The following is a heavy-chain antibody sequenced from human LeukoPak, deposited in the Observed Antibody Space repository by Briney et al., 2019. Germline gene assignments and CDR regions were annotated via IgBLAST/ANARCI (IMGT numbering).Heavy chain of an antibody. CDR2: ISSSGSTI. J-gene: IGHJ4*02. D-gene: IGHD6-19*01. CDR1: GFTFRSYG. CDR3: ARQNHSYSSGWYYFDY. V-gene: IGHV3-48*04. Sequence: GGSLRLSCTAAGFTFRSYGMHWVRQAPGKGLEWVSYISSSGSTIYYADSVKGRFTISRDNAKNSLYLQMNSLRAEDTAVYYCARQNHSYSSGWYYFDYWGQGTLVTVSS.